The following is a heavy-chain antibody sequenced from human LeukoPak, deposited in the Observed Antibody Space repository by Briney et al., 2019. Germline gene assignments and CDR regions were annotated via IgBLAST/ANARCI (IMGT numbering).Heavy chain of an antibody. CDR2: INPSGGST. CDR3: ARDLLAYYYDSSGAFDV. J-gene: IGHJ3*01. V-gene: IGHV1-46*01. CDR1: GYTFTNYY. Sequence: ASVKVSCKASGYTFTNYYIHWVRQAPGQGLEWMGIINPSGGSTSYAQKFQGRVTMTRDMSTSTVYMELSSLRSEDTAVYYCARDLLAYYYDSSGAFDVWGQGTMVTVSS. D-gene: IGHD3-22*01.